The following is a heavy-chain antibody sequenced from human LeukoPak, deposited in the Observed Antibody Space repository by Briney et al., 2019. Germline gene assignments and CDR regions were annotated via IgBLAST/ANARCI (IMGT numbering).Heavy chain of an antibody. V-gene: IGHV3-30-3*01. CDR1: GFTFSSYA. D-gene: IGHD3-3*01. Sequence: GGSLRLSCAASGFTFSSYAMHWVRQAPGKGLEWVAVISYDGSNKYYADSVKGRFTISRDNSKNTLYLQMNSLRAEDTAVYYRARDYDFWSGYPTPYYYYYGMDVWGQGTTVTVSS. CDR3: ARDYDFWSGYPTPYYYYYGMDV. J-gene: IGHJ6*02. CDR2: ISYDGSNK.